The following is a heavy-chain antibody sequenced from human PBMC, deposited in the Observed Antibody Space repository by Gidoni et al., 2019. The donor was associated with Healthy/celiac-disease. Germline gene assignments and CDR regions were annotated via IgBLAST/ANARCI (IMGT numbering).Heavy chain of an antibody. V-gene: IGHV1-69*06. CDR1: GATFIRYA. CDR2: IIPIFGTA. Sequence: VQLVQSGAEVKKPGSSVKVSCKASGATFIRYAISWVRPAPGQGLEWMGGIIPIFGTANYAQKCQGRVTITADKSTSTAYMELSSLRSEDTAVYYCARPPRRDSSGGEYFQHLGQVTLVTVSS. J-gene: IGHJ1*01. CDR3: ARPPRRDSSGGEYFQH. D-gene: IGHD3-22*01.